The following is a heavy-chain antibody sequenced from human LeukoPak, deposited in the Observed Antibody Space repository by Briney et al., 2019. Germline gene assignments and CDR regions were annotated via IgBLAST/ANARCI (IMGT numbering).Heavy chain of an antibody. CDR2: MNPNSGNT. D-gene: IGHD3-22*01. CDR1: GYTFTSYD. V-gene: IGHV1-8*03. CDR3: ARAEYYYDSNAFDI. J-gene: IGHJ3*02. Sequence: ASVKVSCKASGYTFTSYDINWVRQATGQGLEWMGWMNPNSGNTGYAQKFQGRVTITRNTSISTAYMELSSLRSENTAVYYCARAEYYYDSNAFDIWGQGTMVTVSS.